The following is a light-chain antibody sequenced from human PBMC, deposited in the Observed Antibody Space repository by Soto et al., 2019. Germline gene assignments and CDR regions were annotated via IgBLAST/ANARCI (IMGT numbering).Light chain of an antibody. CDR1: QSISSSY. V-gene: IGKV3-20*01. CDR3: QQYGSSRCT. CDR2: GAS. J-gene: IGKJ1*01. Sequence: EIVLTQSPGTLSLSPGERATLSCRASQSISSSYLAWYQQKPGQAPRLLIYGASSRATGIPDRFSGSGSGTDFTLTIIRLEPEDFAVYYCQQYGSSRCTFGQGTKVDIK.